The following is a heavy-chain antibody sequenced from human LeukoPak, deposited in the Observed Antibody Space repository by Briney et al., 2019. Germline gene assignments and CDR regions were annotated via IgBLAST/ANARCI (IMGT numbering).Heavy chain of an antibody. Sequence: PGGSLRLSCAASGFTFSSYWMSWVRQAPGKGLEWVANIKQDGSEKYYVDSVKGRFTISRDNAKNSLYLQMNSLKPEDTAVYYCARGARKGDDYGGFFDYWGQGTLVTVSS. CDR1: GFTFSSYW. V-gene: IGHV3-7*01. CDR2: IKQDGSEK. J-gene: IGHJ4*02. CDR3: ARGARKGDDYGGFFDY. D-gene: IGHD4-23*01.